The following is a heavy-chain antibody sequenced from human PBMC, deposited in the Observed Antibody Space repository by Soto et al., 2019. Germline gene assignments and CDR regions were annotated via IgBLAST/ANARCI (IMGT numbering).Heavy chain of an antibody. D-gene: IGHD1-1*01. V-gene: IGHV3-48*01. Sequence: EVQLVESGGGLVQPGGSLRLSCAASGFSLYNYAMDWVRQAPGQGLEWVSYISLSSANIHYADSVRGRFTVSRDNAKNXLYLQMNSRRAEDTAVYYWVRDPSRGNEWARYVDLWGRGTLVTVSS. J-gene: IGHJ2*01. CDR1: GFSLYNYA. CDR2: ISLSSANI. CDR3: VRDPSRGNEWARYVDL.